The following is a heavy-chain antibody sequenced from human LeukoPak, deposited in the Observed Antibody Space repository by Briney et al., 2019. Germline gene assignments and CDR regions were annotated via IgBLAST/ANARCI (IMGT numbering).Heavy chain of an antibody. CDR2: IKQDGSEK. CDR1: GFTFSIYW. Sequence: GGSLRLSCAASGFTFSIYWMSWVRQAPGKGLEWVANIKQDGSEKYYVDSVKGRFTISRDNAKNSLYLQMNSLRAEDTAVYYCARCSGSYFSLARYFDYWGQGTLVTVSS. CDR3: ARCSGSYFSLARYFDY. V-gene: IGHV3-7*01. J-gene: IGHJ4*02. D-gene: IGHD1-26*01.